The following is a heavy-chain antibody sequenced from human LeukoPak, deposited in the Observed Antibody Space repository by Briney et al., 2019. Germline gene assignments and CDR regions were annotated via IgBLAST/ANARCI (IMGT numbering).Heavy chain of an antibody. Sequence: ASVKVSCKASGYTFTGYYMHWVRQAPGQGLEWMGWINPNSGGTNYAQKFQGRVTMTRDTSISTAYMELSRLRSDDTAVYYCARGETIFGVVIKIDYWGQGTLVTVSS. CDR1: GYTFTGYY. V-gene: IGHV1-2*02. J-gene: IGHJ4*02. CDR2: INPNSGGT. D-gene: IGHD3-3*01. CDR3: ARGETIFGVVIKIDY.